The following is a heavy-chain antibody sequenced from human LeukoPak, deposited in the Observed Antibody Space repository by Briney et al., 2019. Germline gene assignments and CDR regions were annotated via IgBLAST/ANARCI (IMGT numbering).Heavy chain of an antibody. CDR2: VFHSGST. V-gene: IGHV4-59*01. CDR1: GGSISSYY. CDR3: ARVSGTGFYYFDH. J-gene: IGHJ4*02. Sequence: SVTLSLTCTVSGGSISSYYWSWIRQPPGKGLEWIGYVFHSGSTKYNPSLKSRVIISVDTSNNHFSLRLSSVTAADTAVYYCARVSGTGFYYFDHWGQGTLVTVSS. D-gene: IGHD3-10*01.